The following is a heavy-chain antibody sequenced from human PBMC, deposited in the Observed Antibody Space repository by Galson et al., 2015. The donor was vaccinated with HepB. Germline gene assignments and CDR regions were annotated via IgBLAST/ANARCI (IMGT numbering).Heavy chain of an antibody. J-gene: IGHJ4*02. CDR3: ARVRYGYSTYYFDY. Sequence: SLRLSCAASGFTVSSNYMSWVRQAPGKGLEWVSVIYSGGSTYYADSVKGRFTISRDNSKNTLYLQMNSLRAEDTAVYYCARVRYGYSTYYFDYWGQGTLVTVSS. CDR2: IYSGGST. CDR1: GFTVSSNY. V-gene: IGHV3-53*01. D-gene: IGHD5-24*01.